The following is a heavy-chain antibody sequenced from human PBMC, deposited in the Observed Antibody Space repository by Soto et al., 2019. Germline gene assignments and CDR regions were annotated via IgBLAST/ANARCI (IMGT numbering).Heavy chain of an antibody. J-gene: IGHJ6*02. CDR3: ARGPYYDILTGNYYYYGMDV. CDR1: GDSVSSNSAA. D-gene: IGHD3-9*01. CDR2: TYYRSKWYN. V-gene: IGHV6-1*01. Sequence: QSQTLSLTCAISGDSVSSNSAAWNWIRQSPSRGLEWLGRTYYRSKWYNDYAVSVKSRITINPDTSKNQFSLQLNSVTPEDTAVYYCARGPYYDILTGNYYYYGMDVWGQGTTVTVSS.